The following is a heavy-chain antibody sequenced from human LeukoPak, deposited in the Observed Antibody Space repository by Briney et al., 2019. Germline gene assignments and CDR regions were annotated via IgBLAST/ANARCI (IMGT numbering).Heavy chain of an antibody. D-gene: IGHD2-15*01. J-gene: IGHJ4*02. Sequence: PGKSLRLSCAASGFTFNNYGMHWVRQAPGKGLEWVAVISYDGRNKHYPDSVKGRFTISRDISTDTLWLQMDSLRIEDTAVYYCAKGPLRGTAAAIDYWGQGTLVTVSS. CDR2: ISYDGRNK. CDR1: GFTFNNYG. CDR3: AKGPLRGTAAAIDY. V-gene: IGHV3-30*18.